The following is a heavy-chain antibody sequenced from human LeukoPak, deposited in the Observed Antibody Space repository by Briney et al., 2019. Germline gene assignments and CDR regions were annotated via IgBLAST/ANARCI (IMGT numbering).Heavy chain of an antibody. CDR1: GYTFTGYY. J-gene: IGHJ6*03. CDR3: AREGAPYDILTGSVWTYYYYMDV. D-gene: IGHD3-9*01. CDR2: INPNSGGT. Sequence: ASVKVSCKASGYTFTGYYMHWVRQAPGQGLEWMGWINPNSGGTNYAQKFQGRVTMTRDTSISTAYMELSRLRSDDTAVYYCAREGAPYDILTGSVWTYYYYMDVWGKGTTVTISS. V-gene: IGHV1-2*02.